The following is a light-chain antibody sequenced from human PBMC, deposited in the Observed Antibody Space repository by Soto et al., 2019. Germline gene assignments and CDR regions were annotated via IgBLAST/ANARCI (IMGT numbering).Light chain of an antibody. J-gene: IGKJ1*01. V-gene: IGKV1-5*03. CDR1: QSISNW. CDR3: QEYNNNWT. CDR2: KAS. Sequence: DIQMTQSPSTLSASVGDRLSITCRASQSISNWLAWYQQKPGKAPKLLIYKASSLESGVPSRFSGSGSGTEFTLTISRLQPDDFGTYYCQEYNNNWTFGQGTKVDIK.